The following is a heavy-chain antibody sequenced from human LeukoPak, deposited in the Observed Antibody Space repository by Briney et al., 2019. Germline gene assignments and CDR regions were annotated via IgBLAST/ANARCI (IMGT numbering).Heavy chain of an antibody. V-gene: IGHV4-4*07. D-gene: IGHD6-13*01. Sequence: PSETLSLTCTVSGGXISSYYWSWIRQPAGKGQEWLGHIYNSGSTNYNPSLKGRVTMSVATSKNQFSLHLSSVTAADTAVYYCARSAFLVTAPGLYYFDYWGQGTLVAVSS. CDR1: GGXISSYY. J-gene: IGHJ4*02. CDR2: IYNSGST. CDR3: ARSAFLVTAPGLYYFDY.